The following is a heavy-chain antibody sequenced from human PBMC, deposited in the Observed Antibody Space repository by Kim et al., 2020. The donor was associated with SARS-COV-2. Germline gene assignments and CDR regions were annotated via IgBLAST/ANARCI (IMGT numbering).Heavy chain of an antibody. J-gene: IGHJ4*02. Sequence: GGSLRLSCAASGFTFSSYGMHWVRQAPGKGLEWVAVISYDGSNKYYGDSVKGRFTISRDNSKNTLYLQMNSLRAEDTAVYYCAKDTGSYGDLDCWGQGTL. V-gene: IGHV3-30*18. CDR2: ISYDGSNK. CDR1: GFTFSSYG. D-gene: IGHD4-17*01. CDR3: AKDTGSYGDLDC.